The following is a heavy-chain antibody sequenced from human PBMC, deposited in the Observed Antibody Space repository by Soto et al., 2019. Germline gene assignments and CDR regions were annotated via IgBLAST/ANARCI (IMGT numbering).Heavy chain of an antibody. Sequence: QVPLVESGGGVVQPGMSLRLSSAASGVTFGSYGMHWVRQAPDKRLEWVSVISYDGSNKYYADSVKGRLTISRDNSKNSLYLQMNSLRAEDTAVYYCARGQYSSSWYNAFDIWGQGTMVTVAS. CDR2: ISYDGSNK. D-gene: IGHD6-13*01. CDR1: GVTFGSYG. CDR3: ARGQYSSSWYNAFDI. J-gene: IGHJ3*02. V-gene: IGHV3-30*03.